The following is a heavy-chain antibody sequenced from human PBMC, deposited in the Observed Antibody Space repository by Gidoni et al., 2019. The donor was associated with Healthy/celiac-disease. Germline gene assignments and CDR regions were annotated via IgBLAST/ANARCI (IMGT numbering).Heavy chain of an antibody. D-gene: IGHD2-2*02. V-gene: IGHV1-3*01. CDR3: ARDPLVVVVPAAIQGYYGMDV. J-gene: IGHJ6*02. CDR2: INAGNGNT. Sequence: QIPGQRLEWMGWINAGNGNTKYSQKFQGRVTITRDTSASTAYMELSSLRSEDTAVYYCARDPLVVVVPAAIQGYYGMDVWGQGTTVTVSS.